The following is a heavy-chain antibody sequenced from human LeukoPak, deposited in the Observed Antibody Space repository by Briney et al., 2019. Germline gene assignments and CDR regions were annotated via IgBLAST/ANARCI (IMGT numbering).Heavy chain of an antibody. D-gene: IGHD5-12*01. J-gene: IGHJ6*03. CDR2: INPNSGGT. CDR3: ARKSATGHYYYYYMDV. V-gene: IGHV1-2*02. CDR1: GYTFTGYH. Sequence: GASVKVSCKASGYTFTGYHMHWVRQAPGQGLEWMGWINPNSGGTNYAQKFQGRVTMTRDTSISTAHMELSRLRSDDTAVYYCARKSATGHYYYYYMDVWGKGTTVTVSS.